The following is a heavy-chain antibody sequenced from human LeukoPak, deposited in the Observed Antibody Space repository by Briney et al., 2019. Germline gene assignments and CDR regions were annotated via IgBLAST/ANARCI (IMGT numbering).Heavy chain of an antibody. CDR1: GFTFSSYS. Sequence: PGGSLRLSCAASGFTFSSYSMNWVRQAPGKGLEWVSYISSSSSTIYYADSVKGRFTISRDNAKNSLYLQMNSLRAEDTAVYYCARELELFGGGPPDYWGQGTLVTVSS. J-gene: IGHJ4*02. CDR3: ARELELFGGGPPDY. D-gene: IGHD1-7*01. V-gene: IGHV3-48*01. CDR2: ISSSSSTI.